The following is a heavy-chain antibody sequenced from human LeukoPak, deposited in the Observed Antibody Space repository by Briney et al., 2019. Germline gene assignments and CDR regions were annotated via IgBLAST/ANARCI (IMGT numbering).Heavy chain of an antibody. J-gene: IGHJ4*02. CDR1: GGSISSGGYY. D-gene: IGHD6-13*01. CDR2: IYYSGST. Sequence: SETLSLTCTVSGGSISSGGYYWSWIRQHPGKGLEWIGYIYYSGSTYYNPSLKSRVTISVDTSKNQFSLKLSSVTAADAAVYYCAREGSSWYGGLDYWGQGTLVTVSS. CDR3: AREGSSWYGGLDY. V-gene: IGHV4-31*03.